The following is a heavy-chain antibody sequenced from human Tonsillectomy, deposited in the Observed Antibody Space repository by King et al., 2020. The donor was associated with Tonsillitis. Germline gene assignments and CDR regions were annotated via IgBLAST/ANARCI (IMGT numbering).Heavy chain of an antibody. Sequence: QLQESGPGLVKPSETLSLSCSVSGDSIRTDNYLWGWIRQPPGQGLEWIGSILHSGSTYYNPSLRSRVTISVDTSKNRFSLKLRSVTAADTAGYYCARHPIWWSDRRSVWFDPWGQGTLVTVSS. D-gene: IGHD2-8*02. J-gene: IGHJ5*02. CDR1: GDSIRTDNYL. CDR2: ILHSGST. CDR3: ARHPIWWSDRRSVWFDP. V-gene: IGHV4-39*07.